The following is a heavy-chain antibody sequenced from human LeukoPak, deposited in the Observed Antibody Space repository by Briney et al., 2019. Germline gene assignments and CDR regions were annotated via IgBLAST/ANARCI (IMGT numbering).Heavy chain of an antibody. CDR2: IHLSGRT. CDR1: GGSITTTNW. CDR3: SRENGAFSPFGY. V-gene: IGHV4-4*02. J-gene: IGHJ4*02. D-gene: IGHD2-8*01. Sequence: PSETLSLTCGVSGGSITTTNWWSWVRQPPGQGLEWIGEIHLSGRTNYNPSLNSRVTLALDTSKNHLSLSLTSVTAADSAVYYCSRENGAFSPFGYWGQGTLVTVPS.